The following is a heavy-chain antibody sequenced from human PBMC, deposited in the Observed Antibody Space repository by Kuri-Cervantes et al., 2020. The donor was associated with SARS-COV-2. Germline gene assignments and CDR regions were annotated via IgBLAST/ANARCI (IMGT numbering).Heavy chain of an antibody. V-gene: IGHV1-2*02. CDR2: INPNGGGT. CDR1: GYTFTSYD. D-gene: IGHD3-3*01. Sequence: ASVKVSCKASGYTFTSYDINWVRQATGQGLEWMGWINPNGGGTNYAQKFQGRVTMTRGTSITTAYMELSRLRFDGTAVYYCARVRQNDFQAFDYWGQGTLVTVSS. J-gene: IGHJ4*02. CDR3: ARVRQNDFQAFDY.